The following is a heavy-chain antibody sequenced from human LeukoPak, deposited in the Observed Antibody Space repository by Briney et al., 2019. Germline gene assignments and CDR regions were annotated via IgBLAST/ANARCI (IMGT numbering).Heavy chain of an antibody. CDR1: GFTFDDYG. D-gene: IGHD3-22*01. CDR3: AREALTGPTYYYDSSGSSPPYYFDY. V-gene: IGHV3-20*04. J-gene: IGHJ4*02. Sequence: GGSLRLSCAASGFTFDDYGMSWVRQAPGKGLEWVSGINWNGGSAGYADSVKGRFTISRDNAKNSLYLQMNSLRAEDTASYYCAREALTGPTYYYDSSGSSPPYYFDYWGQGTLVTVSS. CDR2: INWNGGSA.